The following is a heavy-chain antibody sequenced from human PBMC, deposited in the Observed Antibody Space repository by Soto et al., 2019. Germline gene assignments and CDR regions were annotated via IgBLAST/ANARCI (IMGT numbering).Heavy chain of an antibody. CDR3: TRAGIAVGGIYAMDA. CDR1: GFTFSSYS. D-gene: IGHD6-19*01. Sequence: GGSLRLSCAASGFTFSSYSLNWVRQAPGKGLEWVSSISSSSSYIKYSDSVKGRFIISRDNAKRSLFLEMSSLRAEDTATYFCTRAGIAVGGIYAMDAWGQGTTVT. V-gene: IGHV3-21*04. CDR2: ISSSSSYI. J-gene: IGHJ6*02.